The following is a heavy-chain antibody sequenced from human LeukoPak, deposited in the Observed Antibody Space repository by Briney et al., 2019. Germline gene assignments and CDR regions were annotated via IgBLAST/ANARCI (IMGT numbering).Heavy chain of an antibody. CDR1: RGSFSGYY. CDR3: ARGFATMVRGVVLDF. V-gene: IGHV4-34*01. CDR2: IYHSGST. J-gene: IGHJ4*02. Sequence: SETLSLTCAVYRGSFSGYYWSWIRQPPGKGREWIGEIYHSGSTNYNPSLKSRVTISVDTSKNQFSLKLNSVTAADTAVYYCARGFATMVRGVVLDFWGQGTLVTVSS. D-gene: IGHD3-10*01.